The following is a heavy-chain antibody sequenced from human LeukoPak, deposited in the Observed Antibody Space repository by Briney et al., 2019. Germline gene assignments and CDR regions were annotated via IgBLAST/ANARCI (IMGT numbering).Heavy chain of an antibody. Sequence: AAVKVSCKASGYTFTGYYMHWVRQAPGQGLEWMGWINPNSGGTNYAQKFQGRVTMTRDTSISTANMELSRLRSDDTAVYYCASHSSGWYEYYFDYWGQGTLVTVSS. CDR3: ASHSSGWYEYYFDY. V-gene: IGHV1-2*02. D-gene: IGHD6-19*01. J-gene: IGHJ4*02. CDR1: GYTFTGYY. CDR2: INPNSGGT.